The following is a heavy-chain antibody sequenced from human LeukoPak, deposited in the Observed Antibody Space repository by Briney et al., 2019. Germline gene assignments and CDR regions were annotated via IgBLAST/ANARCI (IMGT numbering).Heavy chain of an antibody. CDR1: GYTFSSYV. CDR3: AKEVQQWLGPHSDY. Sequence: GGSLRLSCAASGYTFSSYVMSWVPPAPGEGLECVSAITGGGGSTYYADSVKGRVTISRDNSKNTLYLQMNSLRAEDTALYYCAKEVQQWLGPHSDYWGQGTLVTVSS. V-gene: IGHV3-23*01. CDR2: ITGGGGST. D-gene: IGHD6-19*01. J-gene: IGHJ4*02.